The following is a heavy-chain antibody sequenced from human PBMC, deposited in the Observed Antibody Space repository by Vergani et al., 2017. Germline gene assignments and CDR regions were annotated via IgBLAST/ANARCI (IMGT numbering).Heavy chain of an antibody. J-gene: IGHJ2*01. CDR1: GFTFSSYS. V-gene: IGHV3-21*01. D-gene: IGHD7-27*01. Sequence: EVQLVESGGGLVQPGGSLRLSCAASGFTFSSYSMNWVRQAPGKGLEWVSSISSSSSYIYYADSVKGRFTISRDNAKNSLYLQMNSLRAEDTAVYYCARSGDLYWYFELWGRGTLVTVSS. CDR3: ARSGDLYWYFEL. CDR2: ISSSSSYI.